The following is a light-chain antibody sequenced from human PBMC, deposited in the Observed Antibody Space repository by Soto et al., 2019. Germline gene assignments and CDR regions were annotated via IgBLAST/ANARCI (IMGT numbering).Light chain of an antibody. CDR2: AAS. J-gene: IGKJ1*01. Sequence: DIQMTQSPSSLSASVGDRVTITCRASQSISNYLNWYQQKPGRAPKILIYAASTLQSGVPSRFSGSGSGTDFTLTISSLQPEDFATYYCQQSYTKPRTFGQGTKVEIK. V-gene: IGKV1-39*01. CDR1: QSISNY. CDR3: QQSYTKPRT.